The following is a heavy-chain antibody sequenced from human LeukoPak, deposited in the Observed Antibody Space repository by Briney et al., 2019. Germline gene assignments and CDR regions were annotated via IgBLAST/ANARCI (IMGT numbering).Heavy chain of an antibody. CDR1: GFTFSNYA. J-gene: IGHJ5*02. D-gene: IGHD6-13*01. CDR2: VSGSGTNR. Sequence: GGSLRLSWAASGFTFSNYALSWVRQAPGKGLEWVAGVSGSGTNRYYADSVKGRCIVSRDNSKNTVSLQMNRLRADDTALYSCAKNRYSSNWYGFDPWGQGALVIVSS. V-gene: IGHV3-23*01. CDR3: AKNRYSSNWYGFDP.